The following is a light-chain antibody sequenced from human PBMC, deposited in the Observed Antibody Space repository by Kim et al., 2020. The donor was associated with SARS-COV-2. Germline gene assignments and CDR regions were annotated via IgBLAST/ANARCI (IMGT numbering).Light chain of an antibody. CDR3: QSYDSSLSGVV. V-gene: IGLV1-40*01. CDR1: RSNIGAGYD. CDR2: GNS. J-gene: IGLJ2*01. Sequence: QGATIACTGSRSNIGAGYDVHWYQQLPGTAPKLLIYGNSNRPSGVPDRFSGSKSGTSASLAITGLQAEDEADYYCQSYDSSLSGVVFGGGTQLTVL.